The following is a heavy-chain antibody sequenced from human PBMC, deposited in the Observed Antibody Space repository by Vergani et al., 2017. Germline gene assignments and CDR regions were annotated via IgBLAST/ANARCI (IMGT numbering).Heavy chain of an antibody. J-gene: IGHJ4*02. V-gene: IGHV4-34*01. CDR3: ARVSSAAPLS. D-gene: IGHD6-25*01. Sequence: QVQLQQWGAGLLKPSETLSLTCAVYGGSFSGYYWSWIRQPPGKGLEWIGEINHSGSTNYNPSLKSRVTISVDTSKNQFSLKLSSVTAADTAVYYCARVSSAAPLSWGQGTLVTVSS. CDR2: INHSGST. CDR1: GGSFSGYY.